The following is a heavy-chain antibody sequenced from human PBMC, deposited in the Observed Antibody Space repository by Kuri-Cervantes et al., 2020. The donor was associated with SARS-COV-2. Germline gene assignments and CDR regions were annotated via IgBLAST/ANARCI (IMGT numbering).Heavy chain of an antibody. V-gene: IGHV1-69*06. CDR1: GGTFSSYA. D-gene: IGHD2-2*01. J-gene: IGHJ6*02. Sequence: SVKVSCKASGGTFSSYAISWVRQAPGQGLEWMGGIIPIFGTANYAQKFQGRVTITADKSTSTAYMELSRLRSDDTAVYYCARAKYCSSTSCPARRGMDVWGQGTTVTVSS. CDR3: ARAKYCSSTSCPARRGMDV. CDR2: IIPIFGTA.